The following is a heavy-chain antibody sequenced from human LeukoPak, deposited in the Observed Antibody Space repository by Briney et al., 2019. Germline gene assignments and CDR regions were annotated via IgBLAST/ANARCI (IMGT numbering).Heavy chain of an antibody. CDR1: GFTFSNYG. D-gene: IGHD6-6*01. CDR2: IWYDGNNK. V-gene: IGHV3-33*06. J-gene: IGHJ4*02. CDR3: AKEAVRGSSSAQLDN. Sequence: GRPLRLSCAASGFTFSNYGMHWVRQAPGKGLEWVAVIWYDGNNKYYADSVKGRFTISRDNSKNTLYLQMNSLRAEDTALYYCAKEAVRGSSSAQLDNWGQGTLVTVSS.